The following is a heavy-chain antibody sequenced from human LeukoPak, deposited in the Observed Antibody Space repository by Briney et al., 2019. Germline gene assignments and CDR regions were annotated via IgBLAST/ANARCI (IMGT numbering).Heavy chain of an antibody. CDR2: INTDSGNP. V-gene: IGHV7-4-1*02. CDR3: AFGGHFFRWYSIES. D-gene: IGHD6-13*01. CDR1: GYIFTNYG. J-gene: IGHJ4*02. Sequence: ASVKVSCKASGYIFTNYGMNWVRQAPGKGLQWLGWINTDSGNPTYAQDFTGRFVFSLDTSVSTAYLQITSLKAEDTAVYYCAFGGHFFRWYSIESWGRGTLVTVSS.